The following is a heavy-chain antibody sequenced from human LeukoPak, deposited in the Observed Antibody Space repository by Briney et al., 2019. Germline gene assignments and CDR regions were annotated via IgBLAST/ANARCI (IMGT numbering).Heavy chain of an antibody. Sequence: ASVKVSCKASGYTFTSHGISWVRQAPGQGLEWMGWISAYNGNTDYTQKLQGRVTMTTDTSTSTAYMELRSLRSDDTAVYYCARGGPAARLITFGGVTDYWGQGTLVTVSS. CDR1: GYTFTSHG. D-gene: IGHD3-16*01. CDR3: ARGGPAARLITFGGVTDY. CDR2: ISAYNGNT. J-gene: IGHJ4*02. V-gene: IGHV1-18*01.